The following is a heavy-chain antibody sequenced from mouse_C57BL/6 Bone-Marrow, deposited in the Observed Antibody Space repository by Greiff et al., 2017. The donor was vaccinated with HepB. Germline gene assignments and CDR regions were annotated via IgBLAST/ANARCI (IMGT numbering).Heavy chain of an antibody. V-gene: IGHV1-82*01. J-gene: IGHJ2*01. D-gene: IGHD1-1*01. CDR1: GYAFSSSW. Sequence: VKLQESGPELVKPGASVKISCKASGYAFSSSWMNWVKQRPGKGLEWIGRIYPGDGDTNYNGKFKGKATLTADKSSSTAYMQLSSLTSEDSAVYVCARSPVVALDYWGQGTTLTVSS. CDR2: IYPGDGDT. CDR3: ARSPVVALDY.